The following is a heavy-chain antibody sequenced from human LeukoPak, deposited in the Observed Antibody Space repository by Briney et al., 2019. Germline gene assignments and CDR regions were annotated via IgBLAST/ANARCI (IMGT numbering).Heavy chain of an antibody. CDR1: GYTFTGYY. J-gene: IGHJ5*02. V-gene: IGHV1-2*02. Sequence: ASVKVSCKASGYTFTGYYMHWVRQAPGQGLEWMGWINPNSGGTNYAQKFQGRVTMTRDTPISTAYMELSRLRSDDTAVYYCARELPLPVNWFDPWGQGTLVTVSS. CDR2: INPNSGGT. CDR3: ARELPLPVNWFDP.